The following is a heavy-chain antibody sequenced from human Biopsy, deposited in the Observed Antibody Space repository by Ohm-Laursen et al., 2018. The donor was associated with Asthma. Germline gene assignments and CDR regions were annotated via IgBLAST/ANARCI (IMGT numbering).Heavy chain of an antibody. D-gene: IGHD3-10*01. CDR2: ISVYNGNT. Sequence: ASVKVSCKTSGYTFNSAGITWARQAPGQGLEWMGWISVYNGNTKVAQKLQDRVTMITDTSTSTTYMELRSLRSDDTAVYFCARAVDYSHYYGIDVWGQGTTVTVS. V-gene: IGHV1-18*01. J-gene: IGHJ6*02. CDR1: GYTFNSAG. CDR3: ARAVDYSHYYGIDV.